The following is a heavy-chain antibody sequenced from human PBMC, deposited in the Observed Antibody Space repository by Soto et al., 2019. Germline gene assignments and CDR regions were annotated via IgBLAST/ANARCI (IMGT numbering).Heavy chain of an antibody. Sequence: GGSLRLSCAASGFTFSSYWIHWVRQAPGQGLVWVSRINSDGSGIRYADSVKGRFTISRDNAKNTVDLQMNSLRAEDTAVYYCAREGFTMIGGSGMDVWGQGTTVTVSS. D-gene: IGHD3-10*02. CDR1: GFTFSSYW. CDR2: INSDGSGI. V-gene: IGHV3-74*01. CDR3: AREGFTMIGGSGMDV. J-gene: IGHJ6*02.